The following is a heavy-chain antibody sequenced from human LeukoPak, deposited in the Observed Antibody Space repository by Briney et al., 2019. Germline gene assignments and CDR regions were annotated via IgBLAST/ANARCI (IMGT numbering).Heavy chain of an antibody. CDR2: IYYRGST. D-gene: IGHD6-13*01. CDR3: AGIAAVATNWFDP. V-gene: IGHV4-39*01. J-gene: IGHJ5*02. Sequence: SETLSLTCSVFGGSISSSSYYWGWIRQPPGKGLEWIGSIYYRGSTYYNPSLKSRVTISVDTSKNQFPLKLSSVTAADTAVYYCAGIAAVATNWFDPWGQGTPVTVSS. CDR1: GGSISSSSYY.